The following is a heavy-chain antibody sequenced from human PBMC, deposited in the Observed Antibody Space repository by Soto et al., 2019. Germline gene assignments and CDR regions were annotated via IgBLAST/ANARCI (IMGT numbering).Heavy chain of an antibody. V-gene: IGHV1-69*13. D-gene: IGHD4-4*01. Sequence: SVKVSCKTSGDTFGRVTSNLGRQAPGQGLEWMGGIKPISDITNYAQRFQGRVTFTADASTSTVYLELSSLRSEDTAMYYCARDPSTINKLIGVWFDPWGQGTLVTVSS. J-gene: IGHJ5*02. CDR3: ARDPSTINKLIGVWFDP. CDR1: GDTFGRVT. CDR2: IKPISDIT.